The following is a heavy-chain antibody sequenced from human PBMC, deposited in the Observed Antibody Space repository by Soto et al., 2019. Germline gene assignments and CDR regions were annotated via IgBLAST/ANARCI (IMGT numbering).Heavy chain of an antibody. CDR1: GFTFSVYA. J-gene: IGHJ4*02. CDR2: ISGSGDST. CDR3: AKALYWGFTY. Sequence: EVRLLESGGGLVQPGGSLRLSCAASGFTFSVYAMSWVRQAPGKGLEWVSGISGSGDSTHYADSVKGRFTVSRDNSKSMLYLQTHSLRAEDTAIYDCAKALYWGFTYWGQGTLVTVSS. D-gene: IGHD3-16*01. V-gene: IGHV3-23*01.